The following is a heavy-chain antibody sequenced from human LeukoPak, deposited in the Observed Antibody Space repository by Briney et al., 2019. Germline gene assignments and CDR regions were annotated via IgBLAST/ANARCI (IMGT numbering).Heavy chain of an antibody. CDR1: GFTFSGSA. J-gene: IGHJ4*02. CDR3: TRQGLYCSSTSCYEIFDY. Sequence: GGSLRLSCAASGFTFSGSAMHWVRQASGKGLEWVCRIRSKANSYATAYAASVKGRFTISRDDSKNTAYLQMNSLKTEDTAVYYCTRQGLYCSSTSCYEIFDYWGQGTLVTVSS. D-gene: IGHD2-2*01. V-gene: IGHV3-73*01. CDR2: IRSKANSYAT.